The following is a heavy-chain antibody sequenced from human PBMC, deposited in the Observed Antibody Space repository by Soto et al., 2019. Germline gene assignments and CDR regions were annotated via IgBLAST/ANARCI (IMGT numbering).Heavy chain of an antibody. CDR1: GFMFSNHG. CDR3: VRGDNWNDEASDY. CDR2: IWSDGNNK. Sequence: LRLSCAASGFMFSNHGMHWVRQAPGKGLEWVAVIWSDGNNKYYADSVKGRFTISRDNSKNTVYLQMNSLRAEDTAVYYCVRGDNWNDEASDYWGQGTLVTVSS. J-gene: IGHJ4*02. D-gene: IGHD1-1*01. V-gene: IGHV3-33*01.